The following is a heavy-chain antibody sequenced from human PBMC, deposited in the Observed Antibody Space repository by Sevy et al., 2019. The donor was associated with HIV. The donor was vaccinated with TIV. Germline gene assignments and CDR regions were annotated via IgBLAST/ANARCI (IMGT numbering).Heavy chain of an antibody. Sequence: ASVKVSCKASGYTFTSYGISWVRQAPGQGLEWMGWISAYNGNTNYAQKLQGRDTMTTDTSTSTAYMELRSLRSDDTAVYYCARGSHYYGSGSPVPKYNWFDPWGQGTLVTVSS. J-gene: IGHJ5*02. V-gene: IGHV1-18*04. CDR2: ISAYNGNT. CDR3: ARGSHYYGSGSPVPKYNWFDP. CDR1: GYTFTSYG. D-gene: IGHD3-10*01.